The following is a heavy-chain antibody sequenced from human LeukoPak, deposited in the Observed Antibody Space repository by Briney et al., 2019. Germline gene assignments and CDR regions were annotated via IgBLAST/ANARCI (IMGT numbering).Heavy chain of an antibody. CDR1: GFTFSSYA. CDR2: ISGSGGST. V-gene: IGHV3-23*01. D-gene: IGHD1-26*01. J-gene: IGHJ3*02. Sequence: PGGSLRLSCVASGFTFSSYAMSWVRQAPGKGLEWVSAISGSGGSTYYADSVKGRFTISRDNAKNSLYLQMNSLRAEDTAVYYCARDSGSGSYQENAFDIWGQGTMVTVSS. CDR3: ARDSGSGSYQENAFDI.